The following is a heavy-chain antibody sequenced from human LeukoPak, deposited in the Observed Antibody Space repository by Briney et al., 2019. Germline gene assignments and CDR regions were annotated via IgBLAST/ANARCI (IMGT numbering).Heavy chain of an antibody. J-gene: IGHJ4*02. CDR2: IYTSGST. V-gene: IGHV4-61*02. D-gene: IGHD3-10*01. Sequence: SETLSFTCTVSGGSISSGSYYWSWIRQPAGKGLEWIGRIYTSGSTNYNPSLKSRVTISVDTSKNQFSLKLSSVTAADTAVYYCAGPNYYGSGSYYRPFDYWGQGTLVTVSS. CDR3: AGPNYYGSGSYYRPFDY. CDR1: GGSISSGSYY.